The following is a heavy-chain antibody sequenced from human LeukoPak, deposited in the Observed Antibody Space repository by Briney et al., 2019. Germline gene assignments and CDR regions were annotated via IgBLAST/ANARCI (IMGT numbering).Heavy chain of an antibody. D-gene: IGHD2-21*02. CDR3: ARLVVVTAISFGY. CDR1: GFTFSSYA. J-gene: IGHJ4*02. V-gene: IGHV3-30*01. CDR2: ISYDGSNK. Sequence: GRSLRLSCAASGFTFSSYAMHWVRQAPGKGLEWVAVISYDGSNKYYADSVKGRFTISRDNSKNTLYLQMNSLRAEDTAVYYCARLVVVTAISFGYWGQGTLVTVSS.